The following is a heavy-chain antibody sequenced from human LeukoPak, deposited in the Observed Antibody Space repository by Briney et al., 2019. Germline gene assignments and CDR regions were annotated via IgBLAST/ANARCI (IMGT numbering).Heavy chain of an antibody. CDR1: GGFISSYY. V-gene: IGHV4-59*01. CDR2: IYYSGST. CDR3: ARAAPGPVYYYYMDV. J-gene: IGHJ6*03. Sequence: TSSETLSLTCTVSGGFISSYYWSWIRQPPGKGLEWIGYIYYSGSTNYNPSLKSRVTISVDTSKNQFSLKLTSVTAADTAVYYCARAAPGPVYYYYMDVWGKGTTVTVSS. D-gene: IGHD2-15*01.